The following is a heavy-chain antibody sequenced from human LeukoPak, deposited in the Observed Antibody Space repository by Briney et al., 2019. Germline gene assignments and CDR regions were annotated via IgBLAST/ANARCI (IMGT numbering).Heavy chain of an antibody. V-gene: IGHV4-38-2*01. J-gene: IGHJ4*02. Sequence: SETLSLTCDVCGYSISGGYFWGWIRQPPGMGLEWIGSTAHRGSTYYNPSLKGRVSISIDGSKNQFSLSLTSVTAADTAIYYCASVTRNSGWFFDYWGQGTLATVSS. CDR3: ASVTRNSGWFFDY. CDR2: TAHRGST. CDR1: GYSISGGYF. D-gene: IGHD6-19*01.